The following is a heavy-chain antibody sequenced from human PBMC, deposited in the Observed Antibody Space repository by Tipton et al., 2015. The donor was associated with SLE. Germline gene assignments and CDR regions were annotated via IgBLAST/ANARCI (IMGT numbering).Heavy chain of an antibody. D-gene: IGHD2-8*01. Sequence: TQSLTCAVYGGSFSGYYWSWIRQPPGKGLEWIGEINHSGSTNYNPSLKSRVTISVDTSKNQFSLKLSSVTAADTAVYYCARDEEWSPFGMSGMDVWGQGTTVTVSS. CDR1: GGSFSGYY. CDR3: ARDEEWSPFGMSGMDV. V-gene: IGHV4-34*01. CDR2: INHSGST. J-gene: IGHJ6*02.